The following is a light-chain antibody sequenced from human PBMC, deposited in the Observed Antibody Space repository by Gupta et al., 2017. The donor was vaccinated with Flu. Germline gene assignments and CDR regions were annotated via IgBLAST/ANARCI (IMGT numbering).Light chain of an antibody. CDR2: KAS. CDR3: QQYNSYSYS. J-gene: IGKJ2*03. Sequence: DIQMTQSPSTLSASVGDRVTITCRASQSISSWLAWYQQKPGKAPKLLIYKASSLESGVPSRFSGGGSGTEFTLTISSLQPDEFATYYCQQYNSYSYSFGQGTKLEIK. CDR1: QSISSW. V-gene: IGKV1-5*03.